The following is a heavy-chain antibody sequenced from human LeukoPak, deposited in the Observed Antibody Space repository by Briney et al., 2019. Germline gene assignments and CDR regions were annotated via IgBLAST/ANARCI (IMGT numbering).Heavy chain of an antibody. Sequence: SETLSLTCTVSGGSISSSTYYWDWVRQPPGKGVEWIGSIYYSGSTYYNPSLKSRVTISVDTSKNQFSLKLSSVTAADTAVYYCARDWPRVDELLWFGDSYFDYWGQGTLVTVSS. V-gene: IGHV4-39*07. CDR3: ARDWPRVDELLWFGDSYFDY. D-gene: IGHD3-10*01. CDR2: IYYSGST. CDR1: GGSISSSTYY. J-gene: IGHJ4*02.